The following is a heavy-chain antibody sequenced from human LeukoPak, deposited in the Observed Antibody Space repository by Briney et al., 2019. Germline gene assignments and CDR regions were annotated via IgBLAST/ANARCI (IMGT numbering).Heavy chain of an antibody. J-gene: IGHJ4*02. D-gene: IGHD3-10*01. CDR3: ARDWSDLYGSGRPIDY. V-gene: IGHV3-48*01. Sequence: PGGSLRLSCAASGFTFSSYSMNWVRQAPGKGLEWVSYISSSSSTIYYADSVKGRFTISRDNAENSLYLQMNSLRAEDTAVYYCARDWSDLYGSGRPIDYWGQGTLVTVSS. CDR2: ISSSSSTI. CDR1: GFTFSSYS.